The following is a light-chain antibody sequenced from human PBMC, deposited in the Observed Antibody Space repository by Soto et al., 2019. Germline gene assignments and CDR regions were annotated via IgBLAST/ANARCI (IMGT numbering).Light chain of an antibody. CDR2: DAS. CDR3: QQFNSYPWT. Sequence: DIQMTQSPSTLSASVGDRVTITCRASQSISGWLAWYQQKPGEAPKLLIYDASNLEGGVPSRFSGRGSGAEFTLTISSLQPDDFATYYCQQFNSYPWTFGQGTKVEIK. CDR1: QSISGW. J-gene: IGKJ1*01. V-gene: IGKV1-5*01.